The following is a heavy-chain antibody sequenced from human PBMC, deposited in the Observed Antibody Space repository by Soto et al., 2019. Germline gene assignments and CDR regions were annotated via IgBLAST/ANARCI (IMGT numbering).Heavy chain of an antibody. V-gene: IGHV1-58*01. J-gene: IGHJ4*02. D-gene: IGHD6-19*01. CDR3: AASYSSGWYVDH. CDR1: GFTFTSSA. CDR2: IVVGSGNT. Sequence: SVKVSCKASGFTFTSSAVQWVRQPRGQRLEWIGWIVVGSGNTNYAQKFQERVTITRDMSTSTAYMELSSLRSEHTAVYYCAASYSSGWYVDHWGQGTLVTVSS.